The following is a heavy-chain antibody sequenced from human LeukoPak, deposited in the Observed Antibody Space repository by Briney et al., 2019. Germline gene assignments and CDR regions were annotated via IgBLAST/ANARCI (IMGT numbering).Heavy chain of an antibody. CDR2: MNPNSGNT. D-gene: IGHD3-10*01. CDR1: GYTFTSYD. V-gene: IGHV1-8*01. J-gene: IGHJ4*02. CDR3: ASLVPYYGSGSYYKTFDY. Sequence: GASVKVSCKASGYTFTSYDINWVRQATGQGLEWMRWMNPNSGNTGYAQKFQGRVTMTGNTSISTAYMELSSLGSEDTAVYYCASLVPYYGSGSYYKTFDYWGQGTLVTVSS.